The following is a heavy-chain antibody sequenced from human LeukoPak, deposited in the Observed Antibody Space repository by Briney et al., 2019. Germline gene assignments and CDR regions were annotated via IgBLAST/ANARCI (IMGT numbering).Heavy chain of an antibody. D-gene: IGHD6-19*01. V-gene: IGHV3-23*01. Sequence: PGGSLRLSCAASGFTFSSYAISWVRQAPGKGLEWVSAISGSGGSTYYADSVKGRFTISRDNSKNTLYLQMNSLRAEDTAVYYCARGLVAVARFRDYYYGMDVWGQGTTVTVPS. CDR3: ARGLVAVARFRDYYYGMDV. CDR1: GFTFSSYA. J-gene: IGHJ6*02. CDR2: ISGSGGST.